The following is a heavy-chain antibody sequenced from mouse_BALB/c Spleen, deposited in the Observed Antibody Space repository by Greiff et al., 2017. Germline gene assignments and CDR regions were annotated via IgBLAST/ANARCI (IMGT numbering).Heavy chain of an antibody. CDR1: GFNIKDTY. CDR2: IDPANGNT. Sequence: EVQLQESGAELVKPGASVKLSCTASGFNIKDTYMHWVKQRPEQGLEWIGRIDPANGNTKYDPKFQGKATITADTSSNTAYLQLSSLTSEDTAVYYCARGYDYDSYYAMDYWGQGTSVTVSS. J-gene: IGHJ4*01. CDR3: ARGYDYDSYYAMDY. D-gene: IGHD2-4*01. V-gene: IGHV14-3*02.